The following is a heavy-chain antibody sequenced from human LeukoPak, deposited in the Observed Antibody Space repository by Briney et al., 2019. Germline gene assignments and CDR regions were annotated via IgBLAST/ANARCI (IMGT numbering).Heavy chain of an antibody. CDR2: IYSGGST. V-gene: IGHV3-66*01. CDR3: AREEEGELPDY. J-gene: IGHJ4*02. D-gene: IGHD1-7*01. Sequence: GGSLRLSCAASGFTVSSNYMSWVRQAPGKGLEWVSVIYSGGSTYYADSVKGRFTISRDNSKNTLYLQMGSLRLEDMAVYYCAREEEGELPDYWGQGTLVTVTS. CDR1: GFTVSSNY.